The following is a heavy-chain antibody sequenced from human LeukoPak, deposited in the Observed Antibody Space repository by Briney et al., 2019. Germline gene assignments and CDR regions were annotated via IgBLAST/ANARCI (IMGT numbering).Heavy chain of an antibody. CDR3: AKDLIPSVV. CDR1: GFTFSSYA. CDR2: ISDSGGST. V-gene: IGHV3-23*01. D-gene: IGHD5/OR15-5a*01. J-gene: IGHJ4*02. Sequence: GGSLRLSCAASGFTFSSYAMNWVRQAPGKGLEWVSTISDSGGSTYYADSVKGRSTISRDNSKNTLYLQVNSLRAEDTAVYYCAKDLIPSVVWGQGTLVTVSS.